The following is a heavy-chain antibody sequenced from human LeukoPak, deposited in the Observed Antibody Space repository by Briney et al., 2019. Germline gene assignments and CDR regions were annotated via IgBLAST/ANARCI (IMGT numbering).Heavy chain of an antibody. V-gene: IGHV1-69*13. CDR3: VSHRVVAVAAFDY. D-gene: IGHD6-19*01. Sequence: GASVKVSCKASGGTFSSYAISWVRQAPGQGLEWMGGIIPIFGTANYAQKFQGRVTITADESTSTAYMELSSLRSEDTAVYYCVSHRVVAVAAFDYWGQGTLVTVSS. J-gene: IGHJ4*02. CDR2: IIPIFGTA. CDR1: GGTFSSYA.